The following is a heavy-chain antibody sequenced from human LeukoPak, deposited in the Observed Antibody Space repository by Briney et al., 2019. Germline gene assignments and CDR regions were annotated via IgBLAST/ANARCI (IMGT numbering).Heavy chain of an antibody. J-gene: IGHJ4*02. Sequence: GGSLRLSCAASGFTFDDYAMHWVRQAPGKGLEWVSGISWNSGGIGYADSVKGRFTISRDNAKNSLYLQMNSLRAEDTAVYYCARTDFWSGLPDYWGQGTLVTVSS. CDR2: ISWNSGGI. D-gene: IGHD3-3*01. CDR3: ARTDFWSGLPDY. CDR1: GFTFDDYA. V-gene: IGHV3-9*01.